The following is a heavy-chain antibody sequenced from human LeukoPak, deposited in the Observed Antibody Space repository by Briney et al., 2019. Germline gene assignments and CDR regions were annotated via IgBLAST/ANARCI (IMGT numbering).Heavy chain of an antibody. D-gene: IGHD4-17*01. CDR2: ISSSSSTI. Sequence: QTGGSLRLSCAASGFTFSSYEMNWVRQAPGKGLEWVSYISSSSSTIYYADSVKGRFTISRDNAKNSLYLQMNSLRDEDTAVYYCARGTDYGDYYYYGMDVWGQGTTVTVSS. V-gene: IGHV3-48*02. CDR3: ARGTDYGDYYYYGMDV. J-gene: IGHJ6*02. CDR1: GFTFSSYE.